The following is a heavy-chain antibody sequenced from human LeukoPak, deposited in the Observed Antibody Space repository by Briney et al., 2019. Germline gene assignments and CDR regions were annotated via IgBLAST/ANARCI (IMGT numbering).Heavy chain of an antibody. CDR2: IYYSGST. J-gene: IGHJ4*02. Sequence: SETLSLTCSISGGSISSYYWSWIRQPPGKGLEWIGYIYYSGSTNYNPSLKSRVTISVDTSKNRFSLKLTSVTAADTAVYYCASLYGGSHLDYWGQGTLVTVSS. D-gene: IGHD4-23*01. CDR1: GGSISSYY. V-gene: IGHV4-59*01. CDR3: ASLYGGSHLDY.